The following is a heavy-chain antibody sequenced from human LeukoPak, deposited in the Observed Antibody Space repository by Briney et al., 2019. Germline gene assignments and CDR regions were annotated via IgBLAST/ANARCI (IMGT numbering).Heavy chain of an antibody. J-gene: IGHJ4*02. V-gene: IGHV4-4*07. CDR2: IDSRGTP. Sequence: KPSETLSLTCTVSGGSIGNYYWTWIRQPAGKGLEWIGLIDSRGTPTYTPSLKSRVTLSVDTSTNQVSLKLRSVRAADTAVYYCARERDGSGNTFDYWGPGTLVTVSS. CDR3: ARERDGSGNTFDY. CDR1: GGSIGNYY. D-gene: IGHD3-10*01.